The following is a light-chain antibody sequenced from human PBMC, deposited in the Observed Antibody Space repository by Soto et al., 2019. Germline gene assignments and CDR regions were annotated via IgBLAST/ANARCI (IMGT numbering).Light chain of an antibody. J-gene: IGLJ3*02. CDR1: SSSVGAGYD. Sequence: QSVLTQPPSVSGAPGQRVTISCTGSSSSVGAGYDVHWYQHLPGTAPKLLIYGNSNRPSGVPDRFSGSKSDTSASLAITGLQAEDEADYYCQSYDSSLSGWVFGGGTKVTVL. V-gene: IGLV1-40*01. CDR2: GNS. CDR3: QSYDSSLSGWV.